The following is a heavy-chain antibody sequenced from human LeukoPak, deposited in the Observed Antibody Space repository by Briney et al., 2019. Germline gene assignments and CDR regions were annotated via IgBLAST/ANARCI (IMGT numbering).Heavy chain of an antibody. J-gene: IGHJ4*02. D-gene: IGHD2-2*01. CDR1: GGSISSGGYY. CDR3: ARGGYCSNTSCYAY. V-gene: IGHV4-31*03. CDR2: IYYSGST. Sequence: PSETLSLTCTVSGGSISSGGYYCSWIRQHPGKGLEWIGYIYYSGSTYYNPSLKSRVTISVDTSKNQFSLKLSSVTAADTAVYYCARGGYCSNTSCYAYWGQGTLVTVSS.